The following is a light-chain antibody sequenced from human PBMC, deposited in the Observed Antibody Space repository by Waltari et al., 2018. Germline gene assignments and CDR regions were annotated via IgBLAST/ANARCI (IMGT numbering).Light chain of an antibody. CDR1: QKISSSF. V-gene: IGKV3-20*01. J-gene: IGKJ4*01. Sequence: ELVLPQSPGTLSLSPGESAALSCTSSQKISSSFLAWYQQKPGQAPRLLIYGASSRATGIPDRFSGRGSGTDFTLTISRLEPEDFALYYCQQYGSSPLTFGGGTKVEIK. CDR3: QQYGSSPLT. CDR2: GAS.